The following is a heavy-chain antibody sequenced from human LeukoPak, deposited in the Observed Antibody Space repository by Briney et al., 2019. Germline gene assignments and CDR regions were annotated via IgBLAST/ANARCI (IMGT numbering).Heavy chain of an antibody. Sequence: SVKVSFKASGFTFTSSAMQWVRQARGQRLEWIGWIVVGSGNTNYAQKFQERVTITRDMSTSTAYMELSSLRSEDTAVYYCAASSGWYKDAFDIWGQGTMVTVSS. D-gene: IGHD6-19*01. V-gene: IGHV1-58*02. J-gene: IGHJ3*02. CDR2: IVVGSGNT. CDR1: GFTFTSSA. CDR3: AASSGWYKDAFDI.